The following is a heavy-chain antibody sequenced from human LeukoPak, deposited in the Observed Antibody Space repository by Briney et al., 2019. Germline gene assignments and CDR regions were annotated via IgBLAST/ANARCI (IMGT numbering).Heavy chain of an antibody. CDR1: GGSISSSNW. CDR2: VYHTGST. D-gene: IGHD2-15*01. CDR3: ARARRVVVCAPYYFDY. V-gene: IGHV4-4*02. J-gene: IGHJ4*02. Sequence: SETLSLTRAVSGGSISSSNWWSWVRQPPGKGLEWIGEVYHTGSTKYNTYLKSRVSISVDKSKNQFSLKLSSGTVADTAVYYCARARRVVVCAPYYFDYWGQGTLVTVSS.